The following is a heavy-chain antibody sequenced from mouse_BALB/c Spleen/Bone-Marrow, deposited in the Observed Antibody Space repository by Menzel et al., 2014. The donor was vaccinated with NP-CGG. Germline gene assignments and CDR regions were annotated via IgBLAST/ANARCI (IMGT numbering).Heavy chain of an antibody. Sequence: VQLQQSGAELVKPGASVKLSCTASGFNIKDTYMHWVKQRPEQGLEWIGRIDPANGNTKYDPKFQGKATVTADTSSNTAYLQLSSLTSEDTAVYYGSSYAMDYWGQGTSVIVSS. J-gene: IGHJ4*01. CDR1: GFNIKDTY. CDR3: SSYAMDY. V-gene: IGHV14-3*02. CDR2: IDPANGNT.